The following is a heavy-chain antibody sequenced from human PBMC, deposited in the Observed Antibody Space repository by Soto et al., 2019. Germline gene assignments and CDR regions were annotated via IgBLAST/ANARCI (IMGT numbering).Heavy chain of an antibody. D-gene: IGHD4-17*01. CDR3: ARGYGDYVLDY. CDR1: GGSISSYY. CDR2: IYYSGST. J-gene: IGHJ4*02. Sequence: QVQLQESGPGLVKPSETLSLTCTVSGGSISSYYWSWIRQPPGKGLEWIGYIYYSGSTNYNPSLKSRVTISVDTSKNQFSLKLRSVTAADTVVYYCARGYGDYVLDYWGQGTLVTVSS. V-gene: IGHV4-59*08.